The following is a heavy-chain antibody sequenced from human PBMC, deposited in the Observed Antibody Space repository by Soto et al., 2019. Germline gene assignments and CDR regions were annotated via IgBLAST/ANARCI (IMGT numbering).Heavy chain of an antibody. D-gene: IGHD3-3*01. CDR2: ISPIFGTA. J-gene: IGHJ2*01. CDR3: VKEWSSYREGFWDFDL. V-gene: IGHV1-69*06. Sequence: QVQLVQSGAEVKKPGSSVKVSCKASGGTFRSNSISWVRQAPGQGPEWMGGISPIFGTATYAQEFQDRLTSTADKSTSTAYLELTNLRSDDTALYYCVKEWSSYREGFWDFDLWGRGTLVTVPS. CDR1: GGTFRSNS.